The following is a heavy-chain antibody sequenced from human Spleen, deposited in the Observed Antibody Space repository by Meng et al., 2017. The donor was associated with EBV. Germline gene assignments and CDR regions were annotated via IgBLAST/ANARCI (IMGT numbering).Heavy chain of an antibody. V-gene: IGHV4/OR15-8*02. CDR3: ARGDVGVFPAALGKFDL. D-gene: IGHD1-26*01. CDR1: GGSFTFSHW. Sequence: ESGPGRGKPLGTLSLFWFFSGGSFTFSHWGSWVRQSPGKGLEWIGEIYHSGATNYNPSFESRVSMSLDKSKNQFSLPLDSVTAADTALYFCARGDVGVFPAALGKFDLWGRGTLVTVSS. J-gene: IGHJ2*01. CDR2: IYHSGAT.